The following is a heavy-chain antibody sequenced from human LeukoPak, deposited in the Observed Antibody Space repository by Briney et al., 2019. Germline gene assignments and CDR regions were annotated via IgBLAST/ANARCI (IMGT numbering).Heavy chain of an antibody. D-gene: IGHD2-15*01. V-gene: IGHV7-4-1*02. J-gene: IGHJ4*02. CDR1: GYTFTSYA. CDR2: INTNTGNP. CDR3: ARVPCSGGSCYFDY. Sequence: GASVKVSCKASGYTFTSYAMNWVRQAPGQGLEWMGWINTNTGNPTYAQGLTGRFVFSLDTSVSTAYLQISSLKAEDTAVYYCARVPCSGGSCYFDYWGQGTLVTVSS.